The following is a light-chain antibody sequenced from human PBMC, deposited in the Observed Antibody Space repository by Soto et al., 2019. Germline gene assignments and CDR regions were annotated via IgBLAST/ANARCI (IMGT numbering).Light chain of an antibody. CDR3: SSFTSRSSLI. Sequence: QSALTQPASVSGSPGQSITIFCAGTMRDIGAYNLVSWYQQHPGRAPQLIIYEVRNRPSGSSFRFSGSESGNTASLTISGLQAEDEADYYCSSFTSRSSLIFGGGTKLTVL. CDR1: MRDIGAYNL. J-gene: IGLJ2*01. V-gene: IGLV2-14*01. CDR2: EVR.